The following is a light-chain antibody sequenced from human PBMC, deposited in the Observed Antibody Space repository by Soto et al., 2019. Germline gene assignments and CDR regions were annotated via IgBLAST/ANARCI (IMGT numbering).Light chain of an antibody. CDR3: QQYNNWPPMA. V-gene: IGKV3-15*01. J-gene: IGKJ1*01. CDR2: DAS. CDR1: QSVSSN. Sequence: EIVMTQSPATLSVSPGERATLSCRASQSVSSNLAWYQQKPGQAPRLLIYDASTRATCIPARFSGSGSGTEFTFTISSLQSLDFAVSYSQQYNNWPPMAFGQGSKVEIK.